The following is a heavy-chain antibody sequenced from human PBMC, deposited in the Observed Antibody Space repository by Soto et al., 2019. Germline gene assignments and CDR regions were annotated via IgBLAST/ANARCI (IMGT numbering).Heavy chain of an antibody. CDR3: ARDNGRAQYYDSSGYWYYFDY. D-gene: IGHD3-22*01. CDR1: GGSISSYY. Sequence: SETLSLTCGVSGGSISSYYWSWIRQPPGKGLEWFGYIYYSGSTNYNPSLKSRVTISVDTSKNQFSLKLSSVTAADTAVYYCARDNGRAQYYDSSGYWYYFDYWGQGTLVTVSS. CDR2: IYYSGST. J-gene: IGHJ4*02. V-gene: IGHV4-59*01.